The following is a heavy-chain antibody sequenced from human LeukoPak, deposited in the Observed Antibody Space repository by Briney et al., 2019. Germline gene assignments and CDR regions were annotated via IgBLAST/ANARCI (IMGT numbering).Heavy chain of an antibody. V-gene: IGHV3-7*02. J-gene: IGHJ5*02. CDR2: IKQDGSEK. CDR1: GFTFSSYW. D-gene: IGHD3-10*01. Sequence: GGSLRLSCAASGFTFSSYWMSWVRQAPGKGLEWVANIKQDGSEKYYVDSVKGRFTISRDNAKNSLYLQMNSLRAEDTAVYYCASFRLGSWFHPWGQGTLVTVSS. CDR3: ASFRLGSWFHP.